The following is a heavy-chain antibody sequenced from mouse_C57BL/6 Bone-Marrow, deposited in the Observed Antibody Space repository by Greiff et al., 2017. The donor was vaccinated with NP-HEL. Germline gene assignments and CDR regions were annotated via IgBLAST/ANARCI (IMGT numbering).Heavy chain of an antibody. CDR1: GFTFSSYA. CDR2: ISAGGSYT. CDR3: ARSTMVTTGDY. D-gene: IGHD2-2*01. Sequence: EVKLMESGGGLVKPGGSLKLSCAASGFTFSSYAMSWVRQTPEKRLEWVATISAGGSYTYYPDNVKGRFTISRDNAKNNLYLQMSHLKSEDTAMYYCARSTMVTTGDYWGQGTTLTVSS. J-gene: IGHJ2*01. V-gene: IGHV5-4*03.